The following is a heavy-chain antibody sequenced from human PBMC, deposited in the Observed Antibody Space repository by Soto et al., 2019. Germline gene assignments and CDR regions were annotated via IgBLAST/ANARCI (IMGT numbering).Heavy chain of an antibody. J-gene: IGHJ3*02. Sequence: GGSLRLSCAASGFTFSSYGMHWVRQAPGKGLEWVAVIWYDGSNKYYADSVKGRFTISRDNSKNTLYLQMNSLRAEDTAVYYCARYCSGGSCYSRAFDIWGQGTMVTVSS. CDR2: IWYDGSNK. V-gene: IGHV3-33*01. CDR1: GFTFSSYG. CDR3: ARYCSGGSCYSRAFDI. D-gene: IGHD2-15*01.